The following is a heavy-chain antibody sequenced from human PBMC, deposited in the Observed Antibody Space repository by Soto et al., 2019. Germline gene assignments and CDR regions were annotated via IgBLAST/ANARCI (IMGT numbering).Heavy chain of an antibody. CDR1: GFTFDDYA. CDR2: VSWNSGSI. V-gene: IGHV3-9*01. D-gene: IGHD2-15*01. CDR3: AKAPDGGLPED. Sequence: EVQLVESGGGLVQPGRSLRLSCAASGFTFDDYAMHWVRQAPGKGLEWVSGVSWNSGSIGYADSVKGRFTISRDNAKNSLYLQMNSLRAEDTALYYCAKAPDGGLPEDWGQGTLVTVSS. J-gene: IGHJ4*02.